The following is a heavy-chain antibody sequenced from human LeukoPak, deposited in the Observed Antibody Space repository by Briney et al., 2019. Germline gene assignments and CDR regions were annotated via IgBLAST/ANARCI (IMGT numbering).Heavy chain of an antibody. V-gene: IGHV3-48*01. Sequence: GGSLRLSCAASGFTFSSYSMNRVRQAPGKGLEWVSYISSSSSTIYYADSVKGRFTISRDNAKNSLYLQMNSLRAEDTAVYYCARDGPRLQYAFDIWGQGTMVTVSS. CDR2: ISSSSSTI. CDR3: ARDGPRLQYAFDI. J-gene: IGHJ3*02. CDR1: GFTFSSYS. D-gene: IGHD3/OR15-3a*01.